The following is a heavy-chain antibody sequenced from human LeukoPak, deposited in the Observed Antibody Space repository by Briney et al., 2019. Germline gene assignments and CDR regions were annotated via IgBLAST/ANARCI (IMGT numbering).Heavy chain of an antibody. CDR2: IKHDGSTK. CDR3: ARDTDGNLDH. J-gene: IGHJ4*02. CDR1: GFTFSSSW. V-gene: IGHV3-7*01. D-gene: IGHD2-8*01. Sequence: GGSLRLSCAASGFTFSSSWMAWVRQAPGKGLEWVANIKHDGSTKHSVHSATGRFTISRDNAKNSLYLQMNSLRAEDTAVYYCARDTDGNLDHWGQGTLVTVSS.